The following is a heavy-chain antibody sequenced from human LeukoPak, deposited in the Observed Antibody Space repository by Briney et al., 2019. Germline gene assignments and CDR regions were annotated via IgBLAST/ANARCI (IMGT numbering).Heavy chain of an antibody. J-gene: IGHJ6*03. CDR3: ARRRTYGSGTDYYYYYMDV. CDR2: IKQDGSEK. CDR1: GFTFSTYW. V-gene: IGHV3-7*01. Sequence: GGSLRLSCAASGFTFSTYWMSWVRQAPGKRLEWVANIKQDGSEKYYVDSVKGRFTISRDNAKNSLYLQMNSLRAEDTAVYYCARRRTYGSGTDYYYYYMDVWGKGTTVTVSS. D-gene: IGHD3-10*01.